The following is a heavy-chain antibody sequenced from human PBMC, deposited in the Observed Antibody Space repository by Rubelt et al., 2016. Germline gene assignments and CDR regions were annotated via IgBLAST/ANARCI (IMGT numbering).Heavy chain of an antibody. CDR2: ISAYNGNT. CDR1: GYTFTSYG. CDR3: ASDADYYDSSGYYPY. J-gene: IGHJ4*02. Sequence: QVQLVQSGAEVKKPGASVKVSCKASGYTFTSYGISWVRQAPGQGLEWMGWISAYNGNTNYAQKLQGRGTMTTDTSTSTAYMELRSLGSDDTAVYYCASDADYYDSSGYYPYWGQGTLVTVSS. V-gene: IGHV1-18*01. D-gene: IGHD3-22*01.